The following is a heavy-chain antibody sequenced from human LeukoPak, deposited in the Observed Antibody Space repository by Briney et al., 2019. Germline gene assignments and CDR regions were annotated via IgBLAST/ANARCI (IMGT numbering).Heavy chain of an antibody. V-gene: IGHV3-11*01. CDR2: SSSSGTTI. D-gene: IGHD3/OR15-3a*01. J-gene: IGHJ4*02. Sequence: TGGSLRLSCAASGFTLSDYYMSWIRQAPGKGLEWVSYSSSSGTTIYYADSVKGRFAISRDNAKNSLYLQMNSLRAEDTAVYYCVRRRDFIDYWGQGTLVTVSS. CDR3: VRRRDFIDY. CDR1: GFTLSDYY.